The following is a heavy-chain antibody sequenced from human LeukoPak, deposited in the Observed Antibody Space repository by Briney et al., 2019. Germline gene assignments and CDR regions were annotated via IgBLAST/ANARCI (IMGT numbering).Heavy chain of an antibody. J-gene: IGHJ4*02. V-gene: IGHV3-30-3*01. Sequence: PGTSLRLSCTASGFTFSSYAMHWVRQAPGEGLEWVAAISYGGSDKYYADSVKGRFTISRDNSKNTLYLQMSSLRGEDTAVYYCARDFRLNRGVFDYWRQGTLVTVSS. CDR2: ISYGGSDK. CDR3: ARDFRLNRGVFDY. CDR1: GFTFSSYA. D-gene: IGHD3-10*01.